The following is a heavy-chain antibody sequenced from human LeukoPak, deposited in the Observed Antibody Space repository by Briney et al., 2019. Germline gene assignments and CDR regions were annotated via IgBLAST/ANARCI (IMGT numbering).Heavy chain of an antibody. J-gene: IGHJ4*02. Sequence: SETLSLTCTVSGVSIRNYCWTWIRQPPGKGLGSIGYICDSGNIDYKPSLMSRVTISVDTSKNQFSLNLTAAAAADSAGYSGARWHSHGRYFDYWGQGTLVTVSS. CDR1: GVSIRNYC. CDR3: ARWHSHGRYFDY. CDR2: ICDSGNI. V-gene: IGHV4-59*01. D-gene: IGHD1-26*01.